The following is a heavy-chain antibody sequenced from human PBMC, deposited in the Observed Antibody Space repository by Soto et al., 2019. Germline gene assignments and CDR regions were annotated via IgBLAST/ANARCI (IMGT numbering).Heavy chain of an antibody. CDR3: AGDRSRYYYDSSGPNDAFDI. D-gene: IGHD3-22*01. CDR2: ISSSSSYI. Sequence: GGSLRLSCAASGFTFSSYSMNWVRQAPGKGLEWVSSISSSSSYIYYADSVKGRFTISRDNAKNSLYLQMNSLRAEDTAVYYCAGDRSRYYYDSSGPNDAFDIWGQGTMVTVSS. CDR1: GFTFSSYS. V-gene: IGHV3-21*01. J-gene: IGHJ3*02.